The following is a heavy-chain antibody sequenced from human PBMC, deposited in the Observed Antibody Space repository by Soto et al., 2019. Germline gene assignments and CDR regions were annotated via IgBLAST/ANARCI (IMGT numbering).Heavy chain of an antibody. D-gene: IGHD3-22*01. CDR3: ERHPRDSSGYYVY. CDR2: IYPGDSDT. Sequence: GESLKISCKGSGYSFTSYWIGWVRQMPGKGLEWMGIIYPGDSDTRYSPSFQGQVTISADKSISTAYLQWSSLKASDTAMYYCERHPRDSSGYYVYWGQGTLVTVSS. V-gene: IGHV5-51*01. CDR1: GYSFTSYW. J-gene: IGHJ4*02.